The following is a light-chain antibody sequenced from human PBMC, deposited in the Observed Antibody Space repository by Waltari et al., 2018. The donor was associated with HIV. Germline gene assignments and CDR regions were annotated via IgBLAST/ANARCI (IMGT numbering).Light chain of an antibody. J-gene: IGLJ2*01. CDR3: GTWDSSLSEGV. CDR1: SSNIGNTS. V-gene: IGLV1-51*01. Sequence: QSVLTQPPSVSAAPGQKVTISCSGSSSNIGNTSVSWYQQLPGTAPKLLIYDNNKRPSGIPDRFSGSKSGTSATLGITGLQTGDEADYYCGTWDSSLSEGVFGGGTKLTVL. CDR2: DNN.